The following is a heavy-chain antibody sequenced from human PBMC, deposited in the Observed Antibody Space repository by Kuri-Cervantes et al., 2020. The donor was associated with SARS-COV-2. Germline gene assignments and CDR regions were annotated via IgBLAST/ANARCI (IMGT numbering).Heavy chain of an antibody. CDR2: IKQDGSEK. V-gene: IGHV3-7*01. J-gene: IGHJ6*03. Sequence: GESLKISCAASGFTFSSYWMSWVRRAPGKGLEWVANIKQDGSEKYYVDSVKGRFTISRDNAKNSLYLQMNSLRAEDTAVYYCARKKTDMDVWGKGTTVTVSS. D-gene: IGHD1-14*01. CDR3: ARKKTDMDV. CDR1: GFTFSSYW.